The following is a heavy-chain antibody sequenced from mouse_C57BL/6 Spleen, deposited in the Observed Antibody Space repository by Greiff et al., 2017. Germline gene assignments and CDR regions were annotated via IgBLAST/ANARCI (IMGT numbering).Heavy chain of an antibody. Sequence: VQGVESGAELVKPGASVKISCKASGYAFSSYWMNWVKQRPGKGLEWIGQIYPGDGDTNYNGKFKGKATLTANKSSSTAYMQLSSLTSEDSAVYFCARKRVDYAMDYWGQGTSVTVSS. CDR3: ARKRVDYAMDY. CDR1: GYAFSSYW. V-gene: IGHV1-80*01. J-gene: IGHJ4*01. CDR2: IYPGDGDT.